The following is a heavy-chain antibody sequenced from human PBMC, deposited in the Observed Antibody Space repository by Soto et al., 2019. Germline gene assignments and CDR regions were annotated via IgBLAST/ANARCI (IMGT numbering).Heavy chain of an antibody. CDR3: ARDGQYPPNYYGMDV. V-gene: IGHV1-46*01. J-gene: IGHJ6*02. CDR1: GYTFTSYY. D-gene: IGHD2-2*01. Sequence: ASLKVSCKASGYTFTSYYMHWVRQAPGQGLEWMGIINPSGGSTSYAQKFQGRVTMTRDTSTSTVYMELSSLRSEDTAVYYCARDGQYPPNYYGMDVWGQGTTVTVAS. CDR2: INPSGGST.